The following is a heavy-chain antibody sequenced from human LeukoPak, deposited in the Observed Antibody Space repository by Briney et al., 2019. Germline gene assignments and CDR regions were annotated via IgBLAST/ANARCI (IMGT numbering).Heavy chain of an antibody. CDR1: GFSFSGSA. CDR3: TSPKRYGDYGNDY. Sequence: GGSLRLSCAASGFSFSGSAMHWVRQVAGKGLEGVGRIRSKANSYATAYAASVNGRFTISRNDSKNTAYLQLNSLKTEDTAMYYCTSPKRYGDYGNDYWGQGTLVTVSS. D-gene: IGHD4-17*01. V-gene: IGHV3-73*01. CDR2: IRSKANSYAT. J-gene: IGHJ4*02.